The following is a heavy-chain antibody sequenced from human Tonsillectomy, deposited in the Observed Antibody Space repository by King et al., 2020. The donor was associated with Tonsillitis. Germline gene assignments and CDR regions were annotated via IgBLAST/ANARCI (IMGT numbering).Heavy chain of an antibody. CDR2: IGWNRGSI. CDR1: GFIFDDYA. V-gene: IGHV3-9*01. CDR3: AKGRGPYSSGPIDY. D-gene: IGHD6-19*01. J-gene: IGHJ4*02. Sequence: QLVQSGGGLVQPGRSLRLSCAASGFIFDDYAMHWVRQAPGKGLEWVSGIGWNRGSIGYTDSVKGRFTISRDNAKNSLYLQMNSLRADDTALYYCAKGRGPYSSGPIDYWGQGTLVTVSS.